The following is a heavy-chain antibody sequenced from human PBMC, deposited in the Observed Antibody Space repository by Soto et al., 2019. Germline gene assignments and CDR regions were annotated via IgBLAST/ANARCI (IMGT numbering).Heavy chain of an antibody. CDR1: GGSISSGYYY. Sequence: SETLSLTCSLSGGSISSGYYYWSWIRQPPGKGLAWIGNIYYSGNTYYNPSLKIRLIISIDKSKNQFSLKLSSVTAADTAVYYCASGFGELPRDYYYYYGMDVWGKGTTVTV. CDR2: IYYSGNT. CDR3: ASGFGELPRDYYYYYGMDV. V-gene: IGHV4-30-4*01. D-gene: IGHD3-10*01. J-gene: IGHJ6*04.